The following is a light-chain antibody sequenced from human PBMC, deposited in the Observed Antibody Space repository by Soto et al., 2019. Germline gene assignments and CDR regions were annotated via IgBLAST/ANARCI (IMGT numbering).Light chain of an antibody. Sequence: DIQMTQSPSTLSASVGDRVTITCRASQSISSWLAWYQQKPGKAPKLLIYRASAIETGVPSRFSGSGSGTEFTLTISSLQPDDFATYYCLQYNTYWTFGQGTKVEIK. CDR2: RAS. CDR3: LQYNTYWT. V-gene: IGKV1-5*03. J-gene: IGKJ1*01. CDR1: QSISSW.